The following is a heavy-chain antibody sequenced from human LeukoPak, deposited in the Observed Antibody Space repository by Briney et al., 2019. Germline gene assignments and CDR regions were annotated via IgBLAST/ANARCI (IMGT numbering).Heavy chain of an antibody. Sequence: GGSLRLSCAASGFTFSSYWMSWVRQAPGKGLEWVANIKQDGSEKYYVDSVKGRFTISRDNAKNSLYLQMKRLRAEDTAVYDCARDRRYQWELPGGVDYWGQGTLVTVSS. CDR2: IKQDGSEK. D-gene: IGHD1-26*01. J-gene: IGHJ4*02. CDR3: ARDRRYQWELPGGVDY. V-gene: IGHV3-7*01. CDR1: GFTFSSYW.